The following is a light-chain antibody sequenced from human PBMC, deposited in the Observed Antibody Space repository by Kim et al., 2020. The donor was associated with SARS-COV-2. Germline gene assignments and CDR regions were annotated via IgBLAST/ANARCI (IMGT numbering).Light chain of an antibody. CDR3: QQYSSYPIT. CDR2: GAS. J-gene: IGKJ5*01. CDR1: QGINNY. V-gene: IGKV1-16*02. Sequence: DIQMTQSPSSLSASVGDRVTITCRASQGINNYLAWFQQKPGKAPKSLIYGASGLQIGVPSKFSGSGSGTDFNLTIISLQTEDFATYYCQQYSSYPITFGQGTRLEIK.